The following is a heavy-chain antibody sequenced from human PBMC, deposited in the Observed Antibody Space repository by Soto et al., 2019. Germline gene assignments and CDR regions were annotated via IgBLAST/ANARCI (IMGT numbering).Heavy chain of an antibody. CDR2: IYYSGST. Sequence: SETLSLTCTVSGGSISSGGYYWSCIRQHPGKGLEWIGYIYYSGSTYYNPSLKSRVTISVDTSKNQFSLKLSSVTAADTAVYYCARGPSPRLPYYYYGSGYVAPDYWGQGTPVTVSS. CDR1: GGSISSGGYY. V-gene: IGHV4-31*03. D-gene: IGHD3-22*01. CDR3: ARGPSPRLPYYYYGSGYVAPDY. J-gene: IGHJ4*02.